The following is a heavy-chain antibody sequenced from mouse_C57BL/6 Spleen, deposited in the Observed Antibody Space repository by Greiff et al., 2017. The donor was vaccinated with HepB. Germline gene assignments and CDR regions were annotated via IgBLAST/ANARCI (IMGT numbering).Heavy chain of an antibody. V-gene: IGHV1-64*01. J-gene: IGHJ2*01. D-gene: IGHD1-1*01. CDR2: IHPNSGST. Sequence: QVQLQQPGAELVKPGASVKLSCKASGYTFTSYWMHWVKQRPGQGLEWIGMIHPNSGSTNYNEKFKSKATLTVDKSSSTAYMQLSSLTSEDSAVYYCAGDYGSSRDYFDYWGQGTTLTVSS. CDR1: GYTFTSYW. CDR3: AGDYGSSRDYFDY.